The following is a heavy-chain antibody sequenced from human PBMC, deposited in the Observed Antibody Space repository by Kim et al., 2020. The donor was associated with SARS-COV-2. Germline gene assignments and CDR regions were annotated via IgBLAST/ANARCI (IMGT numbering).Heavy chain of an antibody. CDR2: ISSSSSYT. D-gene: IGHD3-10*01. Sequence: GGSLRLSCAASGFTFSDYYMSWIRQAPGKGLEWVSYISSSSSYTNYADSVKGRFTISRDNAKNSLYLQMNSLRAEDTAVYYCATYGSGNTAGYFDYWGQGTLVTVSS. V-gene: IGHV3-11*03. CDR1: GFTFSDYY. J-gene: IGHJ4*02. CDR3: ATYGSGNTAGYFDY.